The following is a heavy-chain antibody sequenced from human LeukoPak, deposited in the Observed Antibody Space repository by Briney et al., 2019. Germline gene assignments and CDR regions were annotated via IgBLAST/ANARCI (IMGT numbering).Heavy chain of an antibody. V-gene: IGHV3-23*01. CDR3: AKWSGPMTTVTHFDY. CDR2: ISGSGGST. D-gene: IGHD4-17*01. Sequence: PSETLSLTCTVSGGSISTSSYYWGWIRQSPGKGLEWVSAISGSGGSTYYADSVKGRFTISRDNSKNTLYLQMNSLRAEDTAVYYCAKWSGPMTTVTHFDYWGQGTLVTVSS. J-gene: IGHJ4*02. CDR1: GGSISTSSYY.